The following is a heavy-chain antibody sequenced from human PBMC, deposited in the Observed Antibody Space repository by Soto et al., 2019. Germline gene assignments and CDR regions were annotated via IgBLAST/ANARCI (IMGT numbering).Heavy chain of an antibody. V-gene: IGHV3-23*01. CDR1: GFTFSSYA. CDR2: ISGSGGST. J-gene: IGHJ4*02. CDR3: VRDLLGSGGHFDY. Sequence: PGGSLRLSCAASGFTFSSYAMSWVRQAPGKGLEWVSAISGSGGSTYYADSVKGRFTISRDNSKNTLYLQMNSLRAEDTAVYHCVRDLLGSGGHFDYWGQGTLVTVPS. D-gene: IGHD7-27*01.